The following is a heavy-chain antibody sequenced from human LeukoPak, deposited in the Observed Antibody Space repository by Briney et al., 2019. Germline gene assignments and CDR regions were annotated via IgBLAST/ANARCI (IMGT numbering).Heavy chain of an antibody. J-gene: IGHJ5*02. CDR3: AKELTTERTPGVDA. D-gene: IGHD4-17*01. Sequence: GGSLRLSCTASGFTFSSYSMSWVRQGPGTGLEWVSAISGSGDTTFYADSVKGRFTISRDNSKKTLYLQVNSLRAEDTAVYFCAKELTTERTPGVDAWGQGTLVTVSS. CDR2: ISGSGDTT. V-gene: IGHV3-23*01. CDR1: GFTFSSYS.